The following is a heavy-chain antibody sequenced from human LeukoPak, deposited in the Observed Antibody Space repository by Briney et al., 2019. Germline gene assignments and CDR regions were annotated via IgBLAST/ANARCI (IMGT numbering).Heavy chain of an antibody. CDR2: IYTSGST. D-gene: IGHD3-10*01. CDR1: GGSISSYY. V-gene: IGHV4-4*09. J-gene: IGHJ4*02. Sequence: PSETLFLTCTVSGGSISSYYWSWIRQPPGKGLEWIGYIYTSGSTNYNPSLKSRVTISVDTSKNQFSLKLSSVTAADTAVYYCARGVRGVIIWPRDYYFDYWGQGTLVTVSS. CDR3: ARGVRGVIIWPRDYYFDY.